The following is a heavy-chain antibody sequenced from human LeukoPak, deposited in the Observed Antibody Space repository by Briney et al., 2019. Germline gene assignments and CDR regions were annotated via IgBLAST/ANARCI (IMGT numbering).Heavy chain of an antibody. CDR3: AREDGSGSLQPQFDY. CDR2: IIPMFGTT. J-gene: IGHJ4*02. D-gene: IGHD3-10*01. Sequence: GASVKVSCKSSGGTFTSYSISWVRQAPGQGLEWMGGIIPMFGTTRYAQKFQGRVTITADESMSTAYMELSSLRSEDTAVYYCAREDGSGSLQPQFDYWGQGTLVTVSS. V-gene: IGHV1-69*13. CDR1: GGTFTSYS.